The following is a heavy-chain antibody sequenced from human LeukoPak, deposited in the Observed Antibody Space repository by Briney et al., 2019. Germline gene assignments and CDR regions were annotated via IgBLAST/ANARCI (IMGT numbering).Heavy chain of an antibody. J-gene: IGHJ4*02. CDR1: GFTFSSYG. CDR2: IRYDGSNK. CDR3: AKAPGLGSGSDHFDY. Sequence: GGSLRLSCAASGFTFSSYGMHWVRQAPGKGPEWVAFIRYDGSNKYYTDSVKGRFTISRDNSKNTLYLQMNSLRAEDTAVYYCAKAPGLGSGSDHFDYWGQGTLVTVSS. V-gene: IGHV3-30*02. D-gene: IGHD3-10*01.